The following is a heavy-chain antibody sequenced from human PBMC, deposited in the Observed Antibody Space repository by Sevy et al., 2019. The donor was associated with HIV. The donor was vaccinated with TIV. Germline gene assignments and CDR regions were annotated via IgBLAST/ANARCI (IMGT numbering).Heavy chain of an antibody. CDR2: ISVGGGTT. D-gene: IGHD6-19*01. CDR1: GFTFSSFD. CDR3: AREGSNDYTSGWYADS. Sequence: GGSLRLSCAGSGFTFSSFDMNWVSQAPGKGLEWVSHISVGGGTTYYADSVRGRFTISRDNAKNSLYLQMNSLRPEDTALYYCAREGSNDYTSGWYADSWGQGTLVTVSS. J-gene: IGHJ4*02. V-gene: IGHV3-48*03.